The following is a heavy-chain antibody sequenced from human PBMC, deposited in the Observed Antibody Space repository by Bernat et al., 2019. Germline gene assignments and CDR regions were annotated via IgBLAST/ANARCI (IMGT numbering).Heavy chain of an antibody. CDR3: AKTTTAVTKGWGDDGLDI. CDR1: GFTFSNYA. J-gene: IGHJ3*02. D-gene: IGHD4-11*01. CDR2: SSGSGANT. Sequence: EVQLLESGGGLVQPGGSLRLSCAASGFTFSNYAMSWVRQAPGKGLEWVSASSGSGANTYYADSVKGRSTISRDNSKNTLYLQMNSLRVGDTAIYYCAKTTTAVTKGWGDDGLDIWGQGTVVTVSS. V-gene: IGHV3-23*01.